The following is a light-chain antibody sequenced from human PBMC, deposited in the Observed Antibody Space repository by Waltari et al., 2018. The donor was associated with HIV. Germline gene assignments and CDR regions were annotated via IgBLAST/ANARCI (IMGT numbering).Light chain of an antibody. CDR1: RSDVGGYQF. CDR2: DDT. V-gene: IGLV2-14*01. CDR3: SSYISSSTYV. J-gene: IGLJ1*01. Sequence: QSALTQPASVSGSPGQSITISCTGTRSDVGGYQFVSWYKQHPGKAPKLIIYDDTKRPSGVSNRFSGSKSGNTASLTISGLQVEDEADYYCSSYISSSTYVFGTGTKVTVL.